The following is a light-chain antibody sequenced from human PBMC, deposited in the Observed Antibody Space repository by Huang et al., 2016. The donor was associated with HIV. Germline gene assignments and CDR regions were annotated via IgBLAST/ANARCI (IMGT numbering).Light chain of an antibody. Sequence: DIQMTQSPSSLSASVGDRVTITCRASQGISNSVAWYQQRPGKAPKLLLYATSRLETGAPSRFSGSRSGTEYTRTISSLQPEDLATYYCQQYYNNPPWTFGQGTKVEIK. J-gene: IGKJ1*01. CDR1: QGISNS. V-gene: IGKV1-NL1*01. CDR2: ATS. CDR3: QQYYNNPPWT.